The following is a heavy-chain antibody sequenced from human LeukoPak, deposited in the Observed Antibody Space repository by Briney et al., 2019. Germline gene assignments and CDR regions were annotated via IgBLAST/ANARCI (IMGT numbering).Heavy chain of an antibody. D-gene: IGHD3-22*01. CDR3: ARGPPAGYYDSSAYPAWYFDL. CDR1: GGSISSGGYY. Sequence: SETLSLTCTVSGGSISSGGYYWSWIRQPAGKGLEWIGRIYTSGNTNYDPSLKSRVTISGDTSKNQFSLKLSSVTAADTAVYYCARGPPAGYYDSSAYPAWYFDLWGRGTLVTVSS. J-gene: IGHJ2*01. CDR2: IYTSGNT. V-gene: IGHV4-61*02.